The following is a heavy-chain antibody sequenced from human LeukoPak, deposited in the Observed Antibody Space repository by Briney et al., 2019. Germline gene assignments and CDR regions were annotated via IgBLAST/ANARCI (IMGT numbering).Heavy chain of an antibody. CDR2: ISGSGGST. Sequence: GGSLRLSCAASGFTFSTYAMTWVRQAPGKGLEWVSGISGSGGSTYYADSVKGRFTISRDNSKNTLYLQMNSLRAEDMAVYYCARRGSYSAEYFQHWGQGTLVTVSS. CDR3: ARRGSYSAEYFQH. V-gene: IGHV3-23*01. D-gene: IGHD1-26*01. J-gene: IGHJ1*01. CDR1: GFTFSTYA.